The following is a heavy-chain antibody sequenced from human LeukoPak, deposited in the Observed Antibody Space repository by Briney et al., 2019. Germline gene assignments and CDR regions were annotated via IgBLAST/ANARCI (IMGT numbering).Heavy chain of an antibody. CDR2: IYYSGST. CDR1: GGSINSGDYY. D-gene: IGHD3-10*01. CDR3: ARGRYGSGSYFFDY. V-gene: IGHV4-39*07. J-gene: IGHJ4*02. Sequence: SETLSLTCTVSGGSINSGDYYWVWIRQPPGKGLEWIGSIYYSGSTSYNPSLKSRVTMTVDTSKSQFSLKLTSVTAADTAFYYCARGRYGSGSYFFDYWGQGTLVTVSS.